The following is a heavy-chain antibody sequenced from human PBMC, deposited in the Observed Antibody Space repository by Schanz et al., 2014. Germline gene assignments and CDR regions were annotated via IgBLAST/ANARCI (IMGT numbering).Heavy chain of an antibody. CDR1: GFTFSNYS. CDR3: AKDLAAVGVFDY. CDR2: IGGSGDST. Sequence: VQLVESGGGLVQPGGSLRLSCAASGFTFSNYSMNWVRQAPGKGLEWVSGIGGSGDSTHYADSVKGRFIISRDNSKNTLYLQMNSLRAEDTAVYYCAKDLAAVGVFDYWGQGSLVTVSP. V-gene: IGHV3-23*04. J-gene: IGHJ4*02. D-gene: IGHD6-13*01.